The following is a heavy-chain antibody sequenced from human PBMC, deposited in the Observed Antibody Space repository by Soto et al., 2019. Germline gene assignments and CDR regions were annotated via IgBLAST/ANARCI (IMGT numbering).Heavy chain of an antibody. V-gene: IGHV1-2*04. Sequence: ASVKVSCKASGYSFADYHIHWVRQAPGQGLEWLGRINPKSGGTSTAQKFQGWVTMTTDTSISTASMELTRLTSDDTAIYYCARGDSTDCSNGVCSFFYNHDMDVWGQGTTVTVSS. CDR3: ARGDSTDCSNGVCSFFYNHDMDV. D-gene: IGHD2-8*01. CDR2: INPKSGGT. CDR1: GYSFADYH. J-gene: IGHJ6*02.